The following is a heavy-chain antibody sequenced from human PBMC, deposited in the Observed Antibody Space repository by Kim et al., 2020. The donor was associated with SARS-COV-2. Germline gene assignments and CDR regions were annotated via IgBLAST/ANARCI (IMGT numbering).Heavy chain of an antibody. CDR3: ARDQANGRFDY. Sequence: STHYNPSLQSRVTISVDTSKKQLSLKLSSVTAADTAVYYCARDQANGRFDYWGQGTPVTVSS. D-gene: IGHD2-8*01. CDR2: ST. J-gene: IGHJ4*02. V-gene: IGHV4-31*02.